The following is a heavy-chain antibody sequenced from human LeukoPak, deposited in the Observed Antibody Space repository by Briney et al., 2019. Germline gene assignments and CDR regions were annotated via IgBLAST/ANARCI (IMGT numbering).Heavy chain of an antibody. Sequence: ASVKVSCKASGYTFTGYYMHWVRQAPGQGLEWMGWINPNSGGTNYAQKFQGWVTMTRDTSISTAYMELSRLRSDDTAVYYCARSEGIAAAPFDYWGQGTRVTVSS. CDR3: ARSEGIAAAPFDY. CDR2: INPNSGGT. J-gene: IGHJ4*02. CDR1: GYTFTGYY. V-gene: IGHV1-2*04. D-gene: IGHD6-6*01.